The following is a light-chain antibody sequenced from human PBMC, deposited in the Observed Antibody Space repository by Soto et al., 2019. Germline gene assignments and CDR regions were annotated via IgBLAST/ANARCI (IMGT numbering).Light chain of an antibody. J-gene: IGLJ1*01. CDR2: SDD. V-gene: IGLV1-44*01. Sequence: QSVLTQPPSASGTPGQRVTISCFGSSSKIEGNSLNWYQHLPGAAPKLLIYSDDKRPSGVPDRFSASKSGTSASLAISGLQSDDEPDYYCAAWDARLRGHVFGPRTNAAVL. CDR1: SSKIEGNS. CDR3: AAWDARLRGHV.